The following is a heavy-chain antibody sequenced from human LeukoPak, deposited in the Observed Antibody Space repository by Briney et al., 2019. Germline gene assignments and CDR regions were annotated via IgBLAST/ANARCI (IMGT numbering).Heavy chain of an antibody. J-gene: IGHJ4*02. Sequence: GGSLRLSCAASGFTFSSYSMNWVRQAPGKGLEWVSSISSSSSYIYYADSVKGRFTISRDNAKNSLYLQMNSLRAEDTAVYYRARDRAPYDSSGYPYYFDYWGQGTLVTVSS. CDR3: ARDRAPYDSSGYPYYFDY. V-gene: IGHV3-21*01. CDR2: ISSSSSYI. CDR1: GFTFSSYS. D-gene: IGHD3-22*01.